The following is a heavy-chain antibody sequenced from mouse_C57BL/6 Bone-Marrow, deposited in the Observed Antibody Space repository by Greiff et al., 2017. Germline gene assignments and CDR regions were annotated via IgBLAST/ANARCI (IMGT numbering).Heavy chain of an antibody. CDR3: ARLSPFAY. Sequence: EVMLVESGGDLVKPGGSLKLSCAASGFTFSSYGMSWVRQTPDKRLEWVATISSGGSYTYYPDSVKGRFTISRDNAKNTLYLQMSSLKSEDTAMYYCARLSPFAYWGQGTLVTVSA. D-gene: IGHD6-2*01. J-gene: IGHJ3*01. CDR2: ISSGGSYT. V-gene: IGHV5-6*02. CDR1: GFTFSSYG.